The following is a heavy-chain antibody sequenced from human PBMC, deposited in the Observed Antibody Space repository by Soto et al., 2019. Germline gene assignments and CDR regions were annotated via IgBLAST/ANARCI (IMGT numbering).Heavy chain of an antibody. J-gene: IGHJ3*01. CDR2: IYTGGYT. D-gene: IGHD2-15*01. CDR1: GFTVSGNY. Sequence: GGSLRLSCAASGFTVSGNYMSWVRQAPGKGLEWVSVIYTGGYTFYADSVKGRFTISRDNSKNTLYLQMNSLRAEDTAVYYCARDPRRSRSSGDAFDLWAQGTRVTVSS. V-gene: IGHV3-53*01. CDR3: ARDPRRSRSSGDAFDL.